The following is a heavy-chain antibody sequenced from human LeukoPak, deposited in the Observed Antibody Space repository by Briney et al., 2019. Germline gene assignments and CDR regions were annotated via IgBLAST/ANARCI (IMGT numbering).Heavy chain of an antibody. D-gene: IGHD4-11*01. CDR1: GFTFSGYG. CDR2: IWYDGNNK. J-gene: IGHJ2*01. V-gene: IGHV3-33*01. Sequence: PGRSLRLSCAASGFTFSGYGMHWVRQAPDKGLEWVAVIWYDGNNKYYADSVKGRFTISRDNSKNTLYLQMNSLRAEDTAVYYCARISVSTGTTRDRYFDLWGRGTLVTVSS. CDR3: ARISVSTGTTRDRYFDL.